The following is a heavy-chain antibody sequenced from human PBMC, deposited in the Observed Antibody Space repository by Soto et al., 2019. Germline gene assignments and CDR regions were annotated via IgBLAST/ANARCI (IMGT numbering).Heavy chain of an antibody. CDR2: IYYSGST. CDR1: GGSISSYY. D-gene: IGHD6-6*01. CDR3: ARRLGSGYSSSSNYYYYMDV. Sequence: SETLSLTCTVSGGSISSYYWSWIRQPPGKGLEWIGYIYYSGSTNYNPSLKSRVTISVDTSKNQFSLKLSSVTAADTAVYYCARRLGSGYSSSSNYYYYMDVWGKGTTVTVSS. J-gene: IGHJ6*03. V-gene: IGHV4-59*08.